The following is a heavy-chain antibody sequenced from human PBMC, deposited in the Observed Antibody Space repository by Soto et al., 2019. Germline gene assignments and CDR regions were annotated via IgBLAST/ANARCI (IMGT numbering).Heavy chain of an antibody. CDR3: AKGIVAAAANRPSDA. CDR2: ISRSGSFI. Sequence: GGSLRLSCAASGFIFSSYSINWVRQAPGRGLEWVSNISRSGSFIYYADSVRGRFTISRDNSKNTVYLQMNSLRGDDTALYYCAKGIVAAAANRPSDAWGQGTQGTFSS. J-gene: IGHJ5*02. D-gene: IGHD2-15*01. V-gene: IGHV3-21*04. CDR1: GFIFSSYS.